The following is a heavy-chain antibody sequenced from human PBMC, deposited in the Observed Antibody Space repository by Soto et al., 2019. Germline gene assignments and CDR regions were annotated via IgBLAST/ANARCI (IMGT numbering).Heavy chain of an antibody. CDR1: GFIVTSHY. CDR2: FYGGGAT. CDR3: AREGGYGGDSGHWYFDL. D-gene: IGHD2-21*02. J-gene: IGHJ2*01. V-gene: IGHV3-53*02. Sequence: EVQLVETGGGLIQPGGSLRLSCAASGFIVTSHYMSWVRQAPGKGLERVSVFYGGGATYYADSVKGRFTISRDYSENALYLPLNSLRAADTAVYYCAREGGYGGDSGHWYFDLWGRGTLVTVSS.